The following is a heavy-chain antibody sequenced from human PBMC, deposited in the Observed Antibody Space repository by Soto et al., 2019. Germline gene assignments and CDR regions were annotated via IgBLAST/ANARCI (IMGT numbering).Heavy chain of an antibody. Sequence: EVQLLESGGGLVQPGESLRLSCAASGFTFSSYAMSWVRQAPGKGLEWVSVISGSADSTYYADSVKGRFTISRDNSKNKLYLQMNSLRAEDTAVYYCAKRSSSSTFDYWGQGTLVTVSS. CDR1: GFTFSSYA. CDR2: ISGSADST. CDR3: AKRSSSSTFDY. D-gene: IGHD6-6*01. V-gene: IGHV3-23*01. J-gene: IGHJ4*02.